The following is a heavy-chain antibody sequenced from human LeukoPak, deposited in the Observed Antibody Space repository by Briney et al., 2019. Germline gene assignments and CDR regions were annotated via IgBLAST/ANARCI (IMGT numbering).Heavy chain of an antibody. CDR1: GFTFSNYW. Sequence: GGSLRLSCAASGFTFSNYWMSWVRQAPGKGLEWVGRIQSKTDGGTIEYAAPVKGRFSISRDDSKTTLFLQMNSLKTEDTGVYYCSTLMVRGIINIWGQGTLVTVSS. CDR2: IQSKTDGGTI. J-gene: IGHJ4*02. CDR3: STLMVRGIINI. V-gene: IGHV3-15*01. D-gene: IGHD3-10*01.